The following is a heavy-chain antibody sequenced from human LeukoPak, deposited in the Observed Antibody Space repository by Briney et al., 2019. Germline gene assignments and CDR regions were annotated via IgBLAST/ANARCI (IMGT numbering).Heavy chain of an antibody. CDR1: GFTFNRYR. D-gene: IGHD5-12*01. CDR3: ARMMTDFNGSGHDIQRGAFDI. V-gene: IGHV3-30*04. CDR2: ISYDGRYQ. J-gene: IGHJ3*02. Sequence: GGSLRLSCAASGFTFNRYRLHWVRQAPGKGLEWVAVISYDGRYQFYADSVKGRFTVSRDNSKNTLSLQMNSLRAEDTAVYHCARMMTDFNGSGHDIQRGAFDIWGQGTMVTVS.